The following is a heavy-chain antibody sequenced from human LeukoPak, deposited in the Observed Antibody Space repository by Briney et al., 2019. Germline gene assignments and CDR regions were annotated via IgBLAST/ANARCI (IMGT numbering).Heavy chain of an antibody. D-gene: IGHD6-19*01. CDR1: GGSISSSSYY. J-gene: IGHJ4*01. Sequence: SETLSLTCTVSGGSISSSSYYWGWIRQPPGKGLEWIGSIYYSGSTYYNPSLKSRVTISVDTSKNQFSLKLSSVTAADTAFYSWASRGGWYEGFFDYWGQEPWSPSPQ. CDR3: ASRGGWYEGFFDY. V-gene: IGHV4-39*01. CDR2: IYYSGST.